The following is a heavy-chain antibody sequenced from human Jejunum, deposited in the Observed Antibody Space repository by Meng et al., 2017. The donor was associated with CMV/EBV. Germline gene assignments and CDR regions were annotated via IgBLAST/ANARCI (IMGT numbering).Heavy chain of an antibody. Sequence: FSDAWMSWVRQPPGKGLEWVGRIKSQRDGGTTGHAAPVEGRFIISRDNAQNSLYLQMSSLRAEDTAVYYCARWHYYGSGSYAFDMWGQGTMVTVSS. CDR1: FSDAW. CDR3: ARWHYYGSGSYAFDM. CDR2: IKSQRDGGTT. D-gene: IGHD3-10*01. J-gene: IGHJ3*02. V-gene: IGHV3-15*01.